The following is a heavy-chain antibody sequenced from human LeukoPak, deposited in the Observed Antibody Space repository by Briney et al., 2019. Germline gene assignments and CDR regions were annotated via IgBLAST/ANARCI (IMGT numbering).Heavy chain of an antibody. CDR2: ISYDGSNK. CDR1: GLTFSSYA. CDR3: AREGVVVTASFDY. J-gene: IGHJ4*02. D-gene: IGHD2-21*02. Sequence: GRSLRLSCAASGLTFSSYAMHWVRQAPGKGLEWVAVISYDGSNKYYADSVKGRFTISRDNSKNTLYLQMNSLRAEDTAVYYCAREGVVVTASFDYWGQGTLVTVSS. V-gene: IGHV3-30-3*01.